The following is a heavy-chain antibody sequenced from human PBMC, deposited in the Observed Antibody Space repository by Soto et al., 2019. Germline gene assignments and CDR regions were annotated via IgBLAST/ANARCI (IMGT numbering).Heavy chain of an antibody. V-gene: IGHV1-69*01. CDR1: GGTFSSYA. Sequence: HVQLVQSGAEVKKPGSSVKVSCKASGGTFSSYAISWVRQAPGQGLEWMGGIIPIFGTANYAQKFQGRVTITADESTSQAYLELSSLRTEDTAVYYCAREGASRSPIGHWGQGTLVTVYS. D-gene: IGHD2-21*01. J-gene: IGHJ4*02. CDR2: IIPIFGTA. CDR3: AREGASRSPIGH.